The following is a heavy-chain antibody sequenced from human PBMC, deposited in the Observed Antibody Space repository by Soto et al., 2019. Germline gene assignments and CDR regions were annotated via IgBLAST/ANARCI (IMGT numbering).Heavy chain of an antibody. J-gene: IGHJ4*02. CDR1: GFTFSSYG. V-gene: IGHV3-33*01. D-gene: IGHD6-13*01. Sequence: QVQLVESGGGVVQPGRSLRLSCAASGFTFSSYGMHWVRQAPGKGLEWVAVIWYDGSNKYYADSVKGRFTISRDNSKNTLYLQMTSLSAEDTAVYYCARDGLSIAAAGELDYWGQGTLVTVSS. CDR3: ARDGLSIAAAGELDY. CDR2: IWYDGSNK.